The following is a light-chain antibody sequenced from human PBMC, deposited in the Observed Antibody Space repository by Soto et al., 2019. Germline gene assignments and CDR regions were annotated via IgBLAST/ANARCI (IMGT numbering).Light chain of an antibody. Sequence: EIVLTQSPGTLSLSPGERATLSCRASQSVSSSYLAWYQQKPGQAPRLLFYGASRRATGIPDRFSGSGSGTDFTLTISRLEPEDFSVYYWQQHGSSPPTFGQGTKVEFQ. V-gene: IGKV3-20*01. CDR2: GAS. J-gene: IGKJ1*01. CDR1: QSVSSSY. CDR3: QQHGSSPPT.